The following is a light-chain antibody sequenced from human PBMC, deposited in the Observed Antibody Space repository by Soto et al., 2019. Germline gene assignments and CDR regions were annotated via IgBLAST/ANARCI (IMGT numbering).Light chain of an antibody. CDR3: MQPLQSWT. CDR2: LGS. J-gene: IGKJ1*01. V-gene: IGKV2-28*01. Sequence: DMVITQSPLSLPVTPGEPACISCSSSQILLHSNGYNYLDWYLQKPGQSPQLLIYLGSNRASGVPDRFSGSGSGTDFTLKISRVEAEDVGVYYCMQPLQSWTFGQGTKVDIK. CDR1: QILLHSNGYNY.